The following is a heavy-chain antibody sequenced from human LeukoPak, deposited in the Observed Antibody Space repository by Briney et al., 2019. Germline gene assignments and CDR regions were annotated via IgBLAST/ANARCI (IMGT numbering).Heavy chain of an antibody. D-gene: IGHD2-2*01. CDR1: GGTFSSYA. Sequence: SVKVSCKASGGTFSSYAISWVRQAPGQGLEWMVGIIPIFGTANYAQKFQGRVTITTDESTSTAYMELSSLRSEDTAVYYCARGNCSSTSCYLLDVWGKGTTVTVSS. CDR2: IIPIFGTA. J-gene: IGHJ6*04. CDR3: ARGNCSSTSCYLLDV. V-gene: IGHV1-69*05.